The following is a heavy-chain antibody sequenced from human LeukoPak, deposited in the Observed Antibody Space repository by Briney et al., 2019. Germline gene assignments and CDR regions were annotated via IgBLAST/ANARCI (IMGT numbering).Heavy chain of an antibody. CDR2: IYPHDSDT. Sequence: GESLKISCKVSGYSFPSYWIGWVRQMAGKRLWWMGIIYPHDSDTRYSPSSQGQVTISADKSISTPYLQCSSLKASDTAIYYCARQWRASFDYLGQGTLVTVSS. D-gene: IGHD5-12*01. V-gene: IGHV5-51*01. CDR1: GYSFPSYW. J-gene: IGHJ4*02. CDR3: ARQWRASFDY.